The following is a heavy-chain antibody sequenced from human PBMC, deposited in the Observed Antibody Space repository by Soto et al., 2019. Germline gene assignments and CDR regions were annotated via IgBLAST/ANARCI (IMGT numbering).Heavy chain of an antibody. Sequence: PGGSLRLSCAASGFTFSSYAMSWVRQAPGKGREWVPGIRDSGGSTYYADSVKGRFTISRDNSKNTLYLQMNSLRAEDTAVYYCAKGTSYYGSAPYYFDYWGQGTLVTSPQ. CDR3: AKGTSYYGSAPYYFDY. D-gene: IGHD3-10*01. J-gene: IGHJ4*02. V-gene: IGHV3-23*01. CDR1: GFTFSSYA. CDR2: IRDSGGST.